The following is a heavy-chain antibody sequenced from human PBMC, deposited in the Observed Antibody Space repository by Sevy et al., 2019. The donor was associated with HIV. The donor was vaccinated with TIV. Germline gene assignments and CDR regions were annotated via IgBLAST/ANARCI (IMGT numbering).Heavy chain of an antibody. CDR2: ISSGSSYI. CDR3: ARDRGVGTSAYGMDV. J-gene: IGHJ6*02. CDR1: GFTFSSST. Sequence: GGSLRLSCAASGFTFSSSTMNWVRQAPGKGLEWVSSISSGSSYIYYAHSVKGRFTIARDNAKNLLYLQMNSLRAEDSAVYHCARDRGVGTSAYGMDVWGQGTTVTVSS. V-gene: IGHV3-21*01. D-gene: IGHD3-10*01.